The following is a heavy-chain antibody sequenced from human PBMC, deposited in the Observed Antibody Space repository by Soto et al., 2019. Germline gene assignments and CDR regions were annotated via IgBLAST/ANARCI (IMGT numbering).Heavy chain of an antibody. CDR2: VSTSGAT. CDR1: DDFISSYY. J-gene: IGHJ6*02. V-gene: IGHV4-4*07. CDR3: ARADYEILTGSYAMDV. Sequence: QVQLQESGPRLVKPSETLSLTCTVSDDFISSYYWNWIRQPAGKGLEWIGRVSTSGATNYKPSLESRVTMSVETSKKQFSLKLTSVTAADTAVYFCARADYEILTGSYAMDVWGQGTTVTVSS. D-gene: IGHD3-9*01.